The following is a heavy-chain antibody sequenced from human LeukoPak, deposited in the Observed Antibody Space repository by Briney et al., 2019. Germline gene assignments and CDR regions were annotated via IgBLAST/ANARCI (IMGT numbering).Heavy chain of an antibody. J-gene: IGHJ4*02. CDR3: ARDSGSYYYFDY. CDR2: ISYDGSNK. D-gene: IGHD1-26*01. Sequence: GGSLRLSCAASGFTFSSYAMHWVRQAPGKGLEWVAVISYDGSNKYYADSVKGRFTISRDNSKYTLYLQMNSLRAEDTAVYYCARDSGSYYYFDYWGQGTLVTVSS. CDR1: GFTFSSYA. V-gene: IGHV3-30-3*01.